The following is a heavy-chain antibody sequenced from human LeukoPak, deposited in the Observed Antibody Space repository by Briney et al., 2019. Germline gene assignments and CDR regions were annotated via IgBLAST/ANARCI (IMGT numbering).Heavy chain of an antibody. J-gene: IGHJ4*02. Sequence: PGGSLRLSCAASGFTFSSYAMSWVRQAPGKGLEWVSAISGSGGSTYYADSVKGRFTISRDNSKNTLYLQMNSLRAEDTAVYYCAKDPNGGRYYDYVWGSDYFDYWGQGTLVTVSS. CDR3: AKDPNGGRYYDYVWGSDYFDY. CDR2: ISGSGGST. CDR1: GFTFSSYA. D-gene: IGHD3-16*01. V-gene: IGHV3-23*01.